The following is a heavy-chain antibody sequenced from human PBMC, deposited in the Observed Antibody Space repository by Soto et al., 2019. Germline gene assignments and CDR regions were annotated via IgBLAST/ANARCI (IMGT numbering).Heavy chain of an antibody. Sequence: EVQLVESGGGLVQPGRSLRLSCAASGFTFGDYAMHWVRQVPGKGLEWVSGINWNSGSIGYADSVKGRFAISRDNAKNSLHLQMNRLRAEDTAFYYCVKDESINWYSGHFRQWGQGTVVTVSS. D-gene: IGHD6-13*01. CDR1: GFTFGDYA. V-gene: IGHV3-9*01. J-gene: IGHJ1*01. CDR2: INWNSGSI. CDR3: VKDESINWYSGHFRQ.